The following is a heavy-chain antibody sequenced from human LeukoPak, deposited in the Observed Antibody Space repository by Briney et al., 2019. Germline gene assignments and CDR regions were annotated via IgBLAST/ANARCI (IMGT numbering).Heavy chain of an antibody. CDR3: ARDREAQLVLFAFDI. J-gene: IGHJ3*02. V-gene: IGHV4-59*01. D-gene: IGHD6-6*01. CDR2: ISDSGST. CDR1: GASISDYN. Sequence: SETLSLTCTVSGASISDYNLSWIRQPPGKGLEWIGYISDSGSTNYNPSLKSRVTISADTSKNQFSLKLSSVTAADTAVYYCARDREAQLVLFAFDIWGQGTMVTVSS.